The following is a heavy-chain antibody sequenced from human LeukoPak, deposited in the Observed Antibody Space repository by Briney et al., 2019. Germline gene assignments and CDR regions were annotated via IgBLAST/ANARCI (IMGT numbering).Heavy chain of an antibody. CDR2: VSVYGGKT. Sequence: ASVKVSCKTDGYTFNNFGISWVRQAPGQGLEWLGWVSVYGGKTNYAQTVQDRVTMTTDTSTGTAYMDLRSLRSDDTAIYYCARLDYASRSYYSAPLDHWGQGTLVTVSS. D-gene: IGHD3-10*01. J-gene: IGHJ4*02. CDR3: ARLDYASRSYYSAPLDH. CDR1: GYTFNNFG. V-gene: IGHV1-18*01.